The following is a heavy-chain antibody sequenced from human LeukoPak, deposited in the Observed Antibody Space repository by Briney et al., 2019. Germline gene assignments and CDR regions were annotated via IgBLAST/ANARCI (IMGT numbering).Heavy chain of an antibody. CDR2: ISGDGGNT. D-gene: IGHD3-22*01. J-gene: IGHJ4*02. V-gene: IGHV3-43*02. Sequence: GGSLRLSCAASGFTFDDYAMHWVRQAPGKGLEWVSLISGDGGNTYYADSVKGRFTISRDNSKNSLYLQMNSLRTEDTALYYCAKVLGYYDSSGYYQEGGFDYWGQGTLVTVSS. CDR1: GFTFDDYA. CDR3: AKVLGYYDSSGYYQEGGFDY.